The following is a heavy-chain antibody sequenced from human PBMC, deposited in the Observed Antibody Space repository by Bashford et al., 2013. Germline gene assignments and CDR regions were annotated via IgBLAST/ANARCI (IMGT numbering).Heavy chain of an antibody. J-gene: IGHJ4*02. CDR3: ARGGNYGSGPFYDY. CDR2: YIVVGAP. CDR1: GEDISSGDDS. Sequence: SETLSLTCTVSGEDISSGDDSWTWIRQPPGKGPGGGLDTYIVVGAPITARPSRVEVTISIDTSKNQFSLNLRSVTAADTAVYYCARGGNYGSGPFYDYWAQGTPGHPSPQ. V-gene: IGHV4-30-2*01. D-gene: IGHD3-10*01.